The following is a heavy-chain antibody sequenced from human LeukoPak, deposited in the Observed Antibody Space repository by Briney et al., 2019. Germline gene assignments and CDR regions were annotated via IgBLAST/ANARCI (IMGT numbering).Heavy chain of an antibody. CDR3: ARGRAKRNYYGSGRKDWFDP. D-gene: IGHD3-10*01. CDR2: INPNSGGT. V-gene: IGHV1-2*02. J-gene: IGHJ5*02. Sequence: ASVKVSCKASGYTFTGYYMHWVRQAPGQGLEWMGWINPNSGGTNYAQKFQGRVTITRNTSISTAYMELSSLRSEDTAVYYCARGRAKRNYYGSGRKDWFDPWGQGTLVTVSS. CDR1: GYTFTGYY.